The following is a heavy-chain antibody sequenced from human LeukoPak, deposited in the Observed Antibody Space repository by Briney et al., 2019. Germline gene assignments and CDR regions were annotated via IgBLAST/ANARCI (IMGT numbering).Heavy chain of an antibody. D-gene: IGHD6-13*01. CDR1: GYDFSRYD. Sequence: GASVKVSCKASGYDFSRYDINWVRLAPGQGLEWMGWMNPNNGDTDYAQNFQDRVTITRNTSISTAYMELSSLRSEDTAVYYCARGPSSRGKNWFDPWGQGTLVTVSS. CDR3: ARGPSSRGKNWFDP. J-gene: IGHJ5*02. CDR2: MNPNNGDT. V-gene: IGHV1-8*03.